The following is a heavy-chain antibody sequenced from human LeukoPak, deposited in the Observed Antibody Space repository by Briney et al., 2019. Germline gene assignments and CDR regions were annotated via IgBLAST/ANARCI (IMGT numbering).Heavy chain of an antibody. CDR2: ISSSSSYI. V-gene: IGHV3-21*01. J-gene: IGHJ4*02. Sequence: GGSLRLSCAASGFTFSSYSMNWVRQAPGKGLEWVSSISSSSSYIYYADSVKGRFTISRGNAKNSLYLQMNSLRAEDTAVYYCARESVAAAGPFDYWGQGTLVTVSS. CDR3: ARESVAAAGPFDY. D-gene: IGHD6-13*01. CDR1: GFTFSSYS.